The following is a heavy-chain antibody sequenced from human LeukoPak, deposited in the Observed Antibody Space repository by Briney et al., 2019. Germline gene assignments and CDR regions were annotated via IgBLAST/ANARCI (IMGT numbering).Heavy chain of an antibody. Sequence: SVKVSCKASGGTFSSYAISWVRQAPGQGLEWMGGIIPIFGTANYAQKFQGRVMITADESTSTAYMELSSLRSEDTAVYYCARGTDYGEYYFDYWGQGTLVTVSS. D-gene: IGHD4-17*01. J-gene: IGHJ4*02. CDR2: IIPIFGTA. CDR3: ARGTDYGEYYFDY. V-gene: IGHV1-69*13. CDR1: GGTFSSYA.